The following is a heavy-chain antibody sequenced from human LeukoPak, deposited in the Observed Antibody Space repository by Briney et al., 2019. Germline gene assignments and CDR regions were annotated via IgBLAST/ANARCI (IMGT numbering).Heavy chain of an antibody. J-gene: IGHJ4*02. CDR3: ARDSTTVITPGIDY. V-gene: IGHV3-23*01. Sequence: QPGGSLRLSCAASGFTFSSYAMSWVRQAPGKGLEWVSAISGSGGSTYYADSVKGRFTISRDNTKNSLSLQMNSLRAEDTAVYYCARDSTTVITPGIDYWGQRTLVTVSS. CDR2: ISGSGGST. D-gene: IGHD4-23*01. CDR1: GFTFSSYA.